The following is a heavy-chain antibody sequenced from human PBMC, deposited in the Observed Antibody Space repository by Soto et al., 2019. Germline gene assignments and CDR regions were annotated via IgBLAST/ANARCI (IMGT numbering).Heavy chain of an antibody. V-gene: IGHV3-30-3*01. CDR2: ISYDGSNK. CDR1: GFTFSSYA. Sequence: QVQLVESGGGVVQPGGSLRLSCAASGFTFSSYAMHWVRQAPGKGLEWVAVISYDGSNKYYADSVKGRFTISRDNSKNTLYLQMNSLRAEDTAVYYCARDGGSGGSCYSVCYYGMDVWGQGTTVTVSS. J-gene: IGHJ6*02. CDR3: ARDGGSGGSCYSVCYYGMDV. D-gene: IGHD2-15*01.